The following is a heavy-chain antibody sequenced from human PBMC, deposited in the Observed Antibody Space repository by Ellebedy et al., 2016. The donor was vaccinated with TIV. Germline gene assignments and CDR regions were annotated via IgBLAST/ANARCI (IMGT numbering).Heavy chain of an antibody. CDR1: GASISSSY. D-gene: IGHD4-23*01. J-gene: IGHJ5*02. CDR2: VNYRGTT. CDR3: ARDYEYGGSLRWFDP. Sequence: SETLSLTXTVSGASISSSYWSWIRQPPGKGLEWIVYVNYRGTTNYNPSLKSRVTVSVDTSNNQFSLKLSSVTAADTAVYYCARDYEYGGSLRWFDPWGQGTLVTVSS. V-gene: IGHV4-59*01.